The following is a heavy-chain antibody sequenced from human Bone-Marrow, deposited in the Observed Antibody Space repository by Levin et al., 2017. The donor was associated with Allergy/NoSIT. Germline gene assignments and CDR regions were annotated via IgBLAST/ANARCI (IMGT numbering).Heavy chain of an antibody. CDR1: GFTFSSYA. CDR2: ISGSGGST. D-gene: IGHD2-15*01. V-gene: IGHV3-23*01. J-gene: IGHJ4*02. Sequence: GGSLRLSCAASGFTFSSYAMSWVRQAPGKGLEWVSAISGSGGSTYYADSVKGRFTISRDNSKNTLYLQMNSLRAEDTAVYYCANHGAATGFSPLDYWGQGTLVTVSS. CDR3: ANHGAATGFSPLDY.